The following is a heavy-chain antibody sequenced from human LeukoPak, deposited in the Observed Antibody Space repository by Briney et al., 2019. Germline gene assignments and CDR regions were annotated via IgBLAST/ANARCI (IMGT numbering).Heavy chain of an antibody. J-gene: IGHJ4*02. Sequence: PGGSLRLSCAASGFTFNNYAMTWVRQAPGKGLEWVSAITASGTTTYFADSVKGRFTLSRDNSKNTLYLQMNSLRAEDTALYYCAKTREAFADSRGDYWGQGTLVTVSS. D-gene: IGHD3-10*01. CDR3: AKTREAFADSRGDY. CDR2: ITASGTTT. V-gene: IGHV3-23*01. CDR1: GFTFNNYA.